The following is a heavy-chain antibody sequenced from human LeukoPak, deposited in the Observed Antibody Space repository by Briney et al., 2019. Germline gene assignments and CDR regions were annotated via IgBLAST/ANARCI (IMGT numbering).Heavy chain of an antibody. D-gene: IGHD3-9*01. V-gene: IGHV3-23*01. CDR3: AKSVFHIMTDYYFALDV. Sequence: GGSLRLSCAASGFTFSTYAMSWFRQAPGKGLEWVSTVSSGDGITYYADSVKGRFTVSRDNSQHTLYLQVSSLRAEDTAVYFCAKSVFHIMTDYYFALDVWGQGTTVTVSS. CDR1: GFTFSTYA. CDR2: VSSGDGIT. J-gene: IGHJ6*02.